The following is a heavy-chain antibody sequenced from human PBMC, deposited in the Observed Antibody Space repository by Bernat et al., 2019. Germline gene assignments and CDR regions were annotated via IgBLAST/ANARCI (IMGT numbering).Heavy chain of an antibody. J-gene: IGHJ4*02. CDR1: GYTFTSYA. Sequence: QVQLVQSGAEVKKPGSSVKVSCKASGYTFTSYAMNWVRQAPGQGLEWMGWINTNTGNPTYAQGFTGRFVFSLDTSVSTAYLQISSLKAEDTAVYYCARDLYPYYYYGSGYYFDYWGQGTLVTVSS. D-gene: IGHD3-10*01. V-gene: IGHV7-4-1*02. CDR2: INTNTGNP. CDR3: ARDLYPYYYYGSGYYFDY.